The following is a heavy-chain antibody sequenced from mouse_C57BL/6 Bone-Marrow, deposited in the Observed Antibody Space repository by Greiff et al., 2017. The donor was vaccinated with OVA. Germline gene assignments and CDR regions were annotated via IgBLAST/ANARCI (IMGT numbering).Heavy chain of an antibody. V-gene: IGHV2-6*01. CDR3: ASSSYGFAY. J-gene: IGHJ3*01. CDR2: IWGVGST. CDR1: GFSLTSYG. Sequence: VHLVESGPGLVAPSQSLSITCTVSGFSLTSYGVDWVRQSPGKGLEWLGVIWGVGSTNYNSALKSGLSIGNDNSRSQVFLKMNSLQTEDTARYCCASSSYGFAYWGQGTLVTVSA. D-gene: IGHD6-1*01.